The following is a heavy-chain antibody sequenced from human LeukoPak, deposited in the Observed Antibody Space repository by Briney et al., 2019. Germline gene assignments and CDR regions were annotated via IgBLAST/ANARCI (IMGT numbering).Heavy chain of an antibody. Sequence: PGGSLRLSCAASGFTSDDYGMSWVRQGPGKGLEWVSGINWNGGNTGYADSVKGRFTIFRANAKNSLYLEMDSLRVEDTALYYCARTSGVNWFDPWGQGTLVTVSS. V-gene: IGHV3-20*04. CDR1: GFTSDDYG. J-gene: IGHJ5*02. CDR3: ARTSGVNWFDP. CDR2: INWNGGNT. D-gene: IGHD5-12*01.